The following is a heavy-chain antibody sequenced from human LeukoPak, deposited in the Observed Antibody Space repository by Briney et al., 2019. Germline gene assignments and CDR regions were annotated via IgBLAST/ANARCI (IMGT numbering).Heavy chain of an antibody. CDR3: ARGVRDIVVVVAATAANFDY. CDR1: GGSFSGYY. Sequence: PSETLSLTCAVYGGSFSGYYWSWIRQPPGKGLEWIGEINHSGSTNYNPSLKSRATISVDTSKNQFSLKLSSVTAADTAVYYCARGVRDIVVVVAATAANFDYWGQGTLVTVSS. J-gene: IGHJ4*02. CDR2: INHSGST. V-gene: IGHV4-34*01. D-gene: IGHD2-15*01.